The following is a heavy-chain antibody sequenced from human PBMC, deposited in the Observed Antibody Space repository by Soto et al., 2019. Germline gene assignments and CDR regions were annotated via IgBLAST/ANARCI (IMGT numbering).Heavy chain of an antibody. J-gene: IGHJ2*01. CDR2: INAGNGNT. CDR1: GYTFTSYA. CDR3: ARGGSLYCYFAL. V-gene: IGHV1-3*01. Sequence: QVQLVQSGAEVKKPGASVKVSCKASGYTFTSYAMHWVRQAPGQRLEWMGWINAGNGNTKYSQKFQGRVTITRDTSASKAYMELSSLRSEDTAVYYCARGGSLYCYFALWGRGTLVTVSS. D-gene: IGHD1-26*01.